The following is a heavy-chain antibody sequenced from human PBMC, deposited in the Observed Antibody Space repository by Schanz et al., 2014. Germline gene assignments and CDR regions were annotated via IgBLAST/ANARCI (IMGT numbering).Heavy chain of an antibody. CDR2: IGYLGDT. CDR3: AKQSHYDILTGTRN. J-gene: IGHJ4*02. Sequence: EGQLAESGGGLVQPGGSLRLSCAVSGFTVSSNHMSWVRQAPGKGLEWVSTIGYLGDTYYPDSVKGRFTISRDNAKNTLDLQMNSLRAEDTAVYDCAKQSHYDILTGTRNWGQGTLVTVSS. D-gene: IGHD3-9*01. V-gene: IGHV3-66*01. CDR1: GFTVSSNH.